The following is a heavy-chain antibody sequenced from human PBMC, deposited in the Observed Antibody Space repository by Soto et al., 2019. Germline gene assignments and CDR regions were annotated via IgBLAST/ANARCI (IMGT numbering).Heavy chain of an antibody. CDR1: GGSISSYS. CDR3: GRVVLVFGGGSTYYYYREV. D-gene: IGHD3-3*01. CDR2: IYYSGST. J-gene: IGHJ6*03. Sequence: SETLSLTCTVSGGSISSYSWSWIRQPPGKGLEWIGYIYYSGSTNYNPSLKSRVTISVDTSKNQFSLKLSSVTAADTAVYYCGRVVLVFGGGSTYYYYREVGGKGPRVTVPS. V-gene: IGHV4-59*01.